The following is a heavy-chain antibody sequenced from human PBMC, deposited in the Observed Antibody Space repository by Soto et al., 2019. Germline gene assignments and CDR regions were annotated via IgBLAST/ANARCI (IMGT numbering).Heavy chain of an antibody. Sequence: SVKCYCKASGGTFSSYAISWVRQAPGQGLEWMGGIIPIFGTANYAQKFQGRVTITADESTSTAYMELSSLRSEDTAVYYCARGKAARPFDPWGQGTLVTVSS. J-gene: IGHJ5*02. D-gene: IGHD6-6*01. V-gene: IGHV1-69*13. CDR1: GGTFSSYA. CDR3: ARGKAARPFDP. CDR2: IIPIFGTA.